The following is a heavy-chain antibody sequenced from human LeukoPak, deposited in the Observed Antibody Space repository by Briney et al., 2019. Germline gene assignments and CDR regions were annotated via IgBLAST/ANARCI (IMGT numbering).Heavy chain of an antibody. CDR1: GYTFTSYY. D-gene: IGHD4-23*01. Sequence: ASVKVSCKASGYTFTSYYMHWVRQAPGQGLEWMGIINPSGGSTTYAQKFQDRVTMTRDTFTSTVYMEMSSLRSDDTAVYYCARAPNYGGGDYWGQGTLVTVSS. CDR3: ARAPNYGGGDY. CDR2: INPSGGST. J-gene: IGHJ4*02. V-gene: IGHV1-46*01.